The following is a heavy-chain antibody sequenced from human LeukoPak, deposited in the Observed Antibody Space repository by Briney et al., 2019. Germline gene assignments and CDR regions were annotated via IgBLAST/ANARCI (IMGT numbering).Heavy chain of an antibody. CDR1: GGSISSYY. CDR3: ARDSSSLDAFDI. D-gene: IGHD6-6*01. J-gene: IGHJ3*02. Sequence: SETLSLTCTVSGGSISSYYWSWIRQPPGKGLEWIGYTYYSGSTNYNPSLKSRVTISVDTSKNQFSLKLSSVTAADTAVYYCARDSSSLDAFDIWGQGTMVTVSS. V-gene: IGHV4-59*01. CDR2: TYYSGST.